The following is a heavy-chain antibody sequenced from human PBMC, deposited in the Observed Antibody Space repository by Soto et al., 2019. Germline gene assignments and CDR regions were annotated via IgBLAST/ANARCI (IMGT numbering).Heavy chain of an antibody. CDR3: AKDMRVTTNYYYGMDV. D-gene: IGHD4-17*01. Sequence: GVSLRLSCAASGFTFDDYAMHWVRQAPGKGLEWVSGISWNSGSIGYADSVKGRFTISRDNAKNSLYLQMNSLRAEDTALYYCAKDMRVTTNYYYGMDVWGQGTTVTVSS. CDR1: GFTFDDYA. V-gene: IGHV3-9*01. J-gene: IGHJ6*02. CDR2: ISWNSGSI.